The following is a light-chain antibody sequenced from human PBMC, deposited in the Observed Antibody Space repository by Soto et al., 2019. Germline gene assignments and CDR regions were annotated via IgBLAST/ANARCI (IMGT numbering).Light chain of an antibody. V-gene: IGKV1-9*01. J-gene: IGKJ1*01. CDR3: QHYNSYQGT. Sequence: IHTTQAPSTFSASLVDRATITFRASQCISSYLAWYQQKPGKAPKLLIYAASTLPSGVPSRFSGSGSGTEFTLTISSLQPDDFATYYCQHYNSYQGTFGPGTKVDIK. CDR1: QCISSY. CDR2: AAS.